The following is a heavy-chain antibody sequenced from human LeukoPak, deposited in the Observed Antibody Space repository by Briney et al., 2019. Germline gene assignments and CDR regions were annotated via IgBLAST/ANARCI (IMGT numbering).Heavy chain of an antibody. V-gene: IGHV4-61*02. J-gene: IGHJ6*03. D-gene: IGHD6-19*01. CDR2: IYTSGST. CDR3: ARISGISSGRYYYYYMDV. Sequence: SETLSLTCTVSGGSISSSSYYWGWIRQPAGKGLEWIGRIYTSGSTNYNPSLKSRVTISVDTSKNQFSLKLSSVTAADTAVYYCARISGISSGRYYYYYMDVWGKGTTVTISS. CDR1: GGSISSSSYY.